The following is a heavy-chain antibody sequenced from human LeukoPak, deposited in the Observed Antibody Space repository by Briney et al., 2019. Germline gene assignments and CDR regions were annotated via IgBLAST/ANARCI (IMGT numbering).Heavy chain of an antibody. Sequence: PSETLSLICSVSGGFISSSYYYWSWSRQPAGKVLEWIGRIYTSESTNYNPSLKSRVTISVDTSKNQFSLKLSSVTAADTAVYYCARHTRTVVPAAIKNWFDPWGQGTLVTVSS. J-gene: IGHJ5*02. D-gene: IGHD2-2*02. CDR2: IYTSEST. CDR1: GGFISSSYYY. CDR3: ARHTRTVVPAAIKNWFDP. V-gene: IGHV4-61*02.